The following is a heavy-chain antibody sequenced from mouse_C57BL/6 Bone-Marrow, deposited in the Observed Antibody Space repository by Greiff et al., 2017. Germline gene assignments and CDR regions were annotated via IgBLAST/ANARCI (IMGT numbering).Heavy chain of an antibody. CDR1: GFTFSDYG. CDR2: ISSGSSTI. D-gene: IGHD1-1*01. V-gene: IGHV5-17*01. J-gene: IGHJ3*01. CDR3: AMTDYYGSSYFAY. Sequence: EVKVVESGGGLVKPGGSLKLSCAASGFTFSDYGMHWVRQAPEKGLEWVAYISSGSSTIYYADTVKGRFTISRDNAKTTLFLQLTSLRSEDTAMYYCAMTDYYGSSYFAYWGQGTLVTVSA.